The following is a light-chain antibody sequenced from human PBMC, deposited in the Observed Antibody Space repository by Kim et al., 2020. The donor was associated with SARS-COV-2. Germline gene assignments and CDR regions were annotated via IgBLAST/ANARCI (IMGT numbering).Light chain of an antibody. Sequence: QSALTQPPSASGTPGQRVTISCSGSSSNIGRNTVNWYQHLPGTAPKLLLYSNNQRPSGVPDRVSGSKSGTSASLDISGLQSDDEADYYCSAWDGSLNGWVFGGGTQLTVL. CDR3: SAWDGSLNGWV. CDR2: SNN. J-gene: IGLJ3*02. V-gene: IGLV1-44*01. CDR1: SSNIGRNT.